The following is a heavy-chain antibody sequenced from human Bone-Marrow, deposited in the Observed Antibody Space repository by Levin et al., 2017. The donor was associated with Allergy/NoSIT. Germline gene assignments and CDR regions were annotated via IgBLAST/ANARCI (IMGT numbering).Heavy chain of an antibody. Sequence: LRLSCSVSGASISSDDDYWAWIRQSPGKGLEWIGHLFYNGDTYYNPSLESRTLISMDTSRTQFSLSLRSMTAADTAVYFCARVPYINWALGDSWGQGTLVTVSS. J-gene: IGHJ4*02. CDR1: GASISSDDDY. V-gene: IGHV4-30-4*01. CDR3: ARVPYINWALGDS. D-gene: IGHD7-27*01. CDR2: LFYNGDT.